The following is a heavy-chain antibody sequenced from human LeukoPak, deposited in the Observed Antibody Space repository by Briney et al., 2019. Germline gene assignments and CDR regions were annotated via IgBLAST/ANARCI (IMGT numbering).Heavy chain of an antibody. J-gene: IGHJ4*02. CDR1: GFRFSTYW. CDR2: IDHDASET. V-gene: IGHV3-7*01. CDR3: ARDPSY. Sequence: GGSLRLSCAVSGFRFSTYWTSWVRQAPGKGLEWVANIDHDASETRYVESVKGRFAISRDNAKNSLYLQMNSLRAEDTAVYYCARDPSYWGQGTLVTVSS.